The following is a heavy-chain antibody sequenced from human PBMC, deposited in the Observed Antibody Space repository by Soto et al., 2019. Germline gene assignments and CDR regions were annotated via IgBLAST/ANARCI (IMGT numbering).Heavy chain of an antibody. CDR1: GYTFNDYG. Sequence: QVHLVQSGAEVKKPGASVRVSCKASGYTFNDYGISWVRQAPGQGLEWMGWIGPYEGVTNHAQTFQGRVTMTVDTSTTTADMELRSLRSDDTVLYYCARCYCSVGSCYTCWHLDLWGPGTLVTVTA. D-gene: IGHD2-15*01. V-gene: IGHV1-18*01. CDR2: IGPYEGVT. J-gene: IGHJ2*01. CDR3: ARCYCSVGSCYTCWHLDL.